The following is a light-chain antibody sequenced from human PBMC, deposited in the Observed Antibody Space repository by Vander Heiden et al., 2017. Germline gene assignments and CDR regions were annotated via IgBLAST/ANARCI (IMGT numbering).Light chain of an antibody. V-gene: IGLV2-14*01. J-gene: IGLJ1*01. CDR3: SSCTGSSTPSYV. Sequence: QSALTQPASVSGSPGQSITISCTGTSSDVGAYKYVYWYQHHPGKAPKLMIYEVSNRPSGVSNRFSGSKSGNTASLTISGLQTEDEADYYCSSCTGSSTPSYVFGTGTKVIVL. CDR2: EVS. CDR1: SSDVGAYKY.